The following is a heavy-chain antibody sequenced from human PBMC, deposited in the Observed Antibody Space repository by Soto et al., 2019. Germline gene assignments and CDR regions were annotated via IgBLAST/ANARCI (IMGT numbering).Heavy chain of an antibody. D-gene: IGHD3-10*01. V-gene: IGHV1-69*13. CDR2: IIPIFGTA. CDR3: ARLGVRGVTTYYYYYYGMDV. Sequence: SVKVSCKASGGTFSSYAISWVRQAPGQGLEWMGGIIPIFGTANYAQKFQGRVTITADESTSTAYMELSSLRSEDTAVYYCARLGVRGVTTYYYYYYGMDVWGQGTTVTVSS. J-gene: IGHJ6*02. CDR1: GGTFSSYA.